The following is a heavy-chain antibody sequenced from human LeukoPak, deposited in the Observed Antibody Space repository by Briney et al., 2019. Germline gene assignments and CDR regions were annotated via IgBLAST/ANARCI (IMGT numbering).Heavy chain of an antibody. J-gene: IGHJ5*02. CDR3: ARDGDYYDSTGEGWFDP. CDR1: GGSISSYY. V-gene: IGHV4-59*01. D-gene: IGHD3-22*01. Sequence: PSETLSLTCTVSGGSISSYYWSWIRQPPGKGLEWIGYIYYSGSANYNPSLKSRVTISVDTSKNQFSLKLSSVTAADTAVYYCARDGDYYDSTGEGWFDPWGQGTLVTVSS. CDR2: IYYSGSA.